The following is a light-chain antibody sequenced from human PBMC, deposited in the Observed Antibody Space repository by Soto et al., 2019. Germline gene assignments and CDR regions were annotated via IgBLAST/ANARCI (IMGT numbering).Light chain of an antibody. CDR1: QGISSW. V-gene: IGKV1-12*01. J-gene: IGKJ1*01. CDR3: QQSYSTPGT. Sequence: DIQMTQSPSSVSASVGDRVTITCRASQGISSWLAWYQQKQEKAPKLXIYDASSLQSGVPSRFSGSGAGTDCTRPISSLQPEDFATDYCQQSYSTPGTFGQGTKVDIK. CDR2: DAS.